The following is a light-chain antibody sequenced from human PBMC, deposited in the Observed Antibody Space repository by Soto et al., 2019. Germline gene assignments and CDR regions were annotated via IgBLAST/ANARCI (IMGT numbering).Light chain of an antibody. Sequence: DIVLTQSPGTLSLSPGERATLSCRASQSVSSKYLAWYQQKPGQPPRVLIYGTSIRATGIPERFSGGGSGTDFTLTITRLEPEDFAVCYCQQYGSSLFTFGPGTKVDFK. CDR3: QQYGSSLFT. V-gene: IGKV3-20*01. CDR2: GTS. J-gene: IGKJ3*01. CDR1: QSVSSKY.